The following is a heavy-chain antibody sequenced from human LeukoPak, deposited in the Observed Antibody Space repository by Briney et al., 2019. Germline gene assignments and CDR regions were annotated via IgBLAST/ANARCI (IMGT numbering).Heavy chain of an antibody. V-gene: IGHV1-18*01. Sequence: ASVKLSCKASGYTFTSYGISWVRQAPGQGLEWMGWISAYNGNTNYAQKLQGRVTMTTDTSTSTAYMELRSLRSDDTAVYYCARQWEESYYDYVWGSYRSHFDYWGQGTLVTVSS. CDR3: ARQWEESYYDYVWGSYRSHFDY. D-gene: IGHD3-16*02. J-gene: IGHJ4*02. CDR2: ISAYNGNT. CDR1: GYTFTSYG.